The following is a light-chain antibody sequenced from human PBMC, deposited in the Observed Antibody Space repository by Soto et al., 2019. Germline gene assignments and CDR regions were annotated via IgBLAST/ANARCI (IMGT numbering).Light chain of an antibody. CDR3: QQSYDSPTWT. CDR2: AAS. V-gene: IGKV3-20*01. J-gene: IGKJ1*01. Sequence: EIVLTQSPGTLSLSPGERATLSCRASQSVSSNYLAWYQQKPGQAPRLLIYAASSRATGIPDRFSGSGSGTDFTLTISRLEPVDFALYYCQQSYDSPTWTFGQGTKVEIK. CDR1: QSVSSNY.